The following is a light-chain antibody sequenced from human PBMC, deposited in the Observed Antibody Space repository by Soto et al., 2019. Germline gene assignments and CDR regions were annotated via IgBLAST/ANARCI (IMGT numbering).Light chain of an antibody. J-gene: IGLJ1*01. Sequence: QSALTQPASVSGSPGQSITISCTGTSSDVGGYNFVSWYQQHPGKVPKLMIFDVNRRTSGVSDHFSGSKSGNTASLTISGLQAEDEGDYYCCSYTSSSTHVFGSGTKVTVL. CDR1: SSDVGGYNF. CDR2: DVN. CDR3: CSYTSSSTHV. V-gene: IGLV2-14*03.